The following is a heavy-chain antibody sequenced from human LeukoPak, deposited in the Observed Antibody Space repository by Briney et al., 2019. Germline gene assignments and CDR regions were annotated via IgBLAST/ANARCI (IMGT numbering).Heavy chain of an antibody. D-gene: IGHD3-16*02. Sequence: GGSLRLSCAASGFTFNSNGMSWVRQAPGKGLEWVSVISASGGSTYYADSVKGRFTISRDNSKNTLYLQINSLRVEDKALYYCXKFSLRXTXSFDHWGQGTQVTVSS. CDR2: ISASGGST. J-gene: IGHJ4*02. V-gene: IGHV3-23*01. CDR1: GFTFNSNG. CDR3: XKFSLRXTXSFDH.